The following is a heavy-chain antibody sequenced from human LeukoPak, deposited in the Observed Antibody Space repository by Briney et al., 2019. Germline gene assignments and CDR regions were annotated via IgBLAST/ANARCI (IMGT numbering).Heavy chain of an antibody. CDR1: GYTFISYY. CDR3: ARVGYSSSSLPDYYYYYMDV. Sequence: ASVKVSCKASGYTFISYYMHWVRQAPGQGLEWMGIINPSGGSTSYAQKFQGRVTMTRDMSTSTVYMELSSLRSEDTAVYYCARVGYSSSSLPDYYYYYMDVWGKGTTVTVSS. D-gene: IGHD6-6*01. CDR2: INPSGGST. J-gene: IGHJ6*03. V-gene: IGHV1-46*01.